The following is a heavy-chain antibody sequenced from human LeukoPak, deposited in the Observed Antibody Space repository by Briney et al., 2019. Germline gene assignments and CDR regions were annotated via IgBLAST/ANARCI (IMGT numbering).Heavy chain of an antibody. D-gene: IGHD1-26*01. J-gene: IGHJ5*02. V-gene: IGHV1-46*01. CDR1: GYTFTSYY. CDR2: INPSGGST. Sequence: GASVKVSCKASGYTFTSYYMHWVRQAPGQGLEWMGIINPSGGSTSYAQKFQGRVTMTRDMSTSTVYMELRSLRSDDTAVYYCARAEGRYSGSYRTYNWFDPWGQGTLVTVSS. CDR3: ARAEGRYSGSYRTYNWFDP.